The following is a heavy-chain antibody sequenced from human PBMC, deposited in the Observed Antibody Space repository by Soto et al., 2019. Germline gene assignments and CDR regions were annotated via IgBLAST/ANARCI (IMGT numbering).Heavy chain of an antibody. CDR2: VYWDDDK. J-gene: IGHJ6*02. D-gene: IGHD3-16*01. CDR1: GFSLTTSGVG. CDR3: THRDSKAMIYGVDV. Sequence: SGPTLVNPTQTLTLTCTFSGFSLTTSGVGVGWIRQPPGKALEWLALVYWDDDKRYSPSLKSRLTITKDTSKNQVVLRMTNMDPVDTATYYCTHRDSKAMIYGVDVWGQGTTVTVSS. V-gene: IGHV2-5*02.